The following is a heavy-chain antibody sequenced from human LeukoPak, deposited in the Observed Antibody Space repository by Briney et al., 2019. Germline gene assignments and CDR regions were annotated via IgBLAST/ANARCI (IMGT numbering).Heavy chain of an antibody. CDR1: GFTFSSYA. CDR2: ISGSGGST. J-gene: IGHJ4*02. Sequence: GGSLRLSCAASGFTFSSYAMSWVRQAPGKGLEWVSAISGSGGSTYYADSVKGRFTISRDNSKNTLYLQMNSLRAEDTAVYYCAKDLHPLVVPAAGGYFDYWGQGTLVTVSS. CDR3: AKDLHPLVVPAAGGYFDY. V-gene: IGHV3-23*01. D-gene: IGHD2-2*01.